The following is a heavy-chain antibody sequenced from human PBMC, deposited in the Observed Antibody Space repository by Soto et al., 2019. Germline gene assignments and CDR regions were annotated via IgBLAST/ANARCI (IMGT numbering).Heavy chain of an antibody. CDR2: INPSGGST. J-gene: IGHJ1*01. CDR1: GYTFTSYY. V-gene: IGHV1-46*01. CDR3: ARDRERWLQLPQH. D-gene: IGHD5-12*01. Sequence: ASVKVSCKASGYTFTSYYMHWVRQAPGQGLEWMGIINPSGGSTSYAQKFQGRVTTTRDTSTSTVYMELSSLRSEDTAVYYCARDRERWLQLPQHWGQGTLVTVSS.